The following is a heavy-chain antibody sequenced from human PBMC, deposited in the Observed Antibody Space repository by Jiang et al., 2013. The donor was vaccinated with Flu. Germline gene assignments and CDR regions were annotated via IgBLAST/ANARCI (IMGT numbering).Heavy chain of an antibody. CDR2: IYYSGST. V-gene: IGHV4-39*01. J-gene: IGHJ4*02. Sequence: GPGLVKPSETLSLTCTVSGGSISSSSYYWGWIRQPPGKGLEWIGSIYYSGSTYYNPSLKSRVTISVDTSKNQFSLKLSSVTAADTAVYYCARWLRDGYNYFDYWGQGNPGHRLL. CDR1: GGSISSSSYY. D-gene: IGHD5-24*01. CDR3: ARWLRDGYNYFDY.